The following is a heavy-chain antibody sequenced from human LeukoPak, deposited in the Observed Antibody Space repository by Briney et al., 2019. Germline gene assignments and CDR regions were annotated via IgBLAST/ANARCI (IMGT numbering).Heavy chain of an antibody. V-gene: IGHV3-23*01. D-gene: IGHD6-19*01. J-gene: IGHJ4*02. Sequence: GGSLRLSCAASGFSFNDAWMSWVRQAPGKGLEWVSAISGSGGSTYYADSVKGRFTISRDNSKNTLYLQMNSLRAEDTAVYYCAKDRGRIAVAGSDYWGQGTLVTVSS. CDR1: GFSFNDAW. CDR3: AKDRGRIAVAGSDY. CDR2: ISGSGGST.